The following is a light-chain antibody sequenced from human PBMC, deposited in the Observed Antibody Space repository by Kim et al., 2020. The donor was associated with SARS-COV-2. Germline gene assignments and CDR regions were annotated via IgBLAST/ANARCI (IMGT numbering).Light chain of an antibody. CDR2: EDN. Sequence: NFMLTQPHSVSESPGKTVTISCTRSSGRIASNYVQCYQQHPRSSPPTLIYEDNQRPSAVPDRFSGSIDRSSNSASLTISGLKTEDEADYVCQSYDSSANWVFGGGTQLTVL. CDR1: SGRIASNY. J-gene: IGLJ3*02. CDR3: QSYDSSANWV. V-gene: IGLV6-57*01.